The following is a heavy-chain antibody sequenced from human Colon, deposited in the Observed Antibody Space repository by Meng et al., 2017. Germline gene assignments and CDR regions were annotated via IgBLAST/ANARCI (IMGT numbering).Heavy chain of an antibody. J-gene: IGHJ4*02. CDR1: GFTFNNYW. CDR2: INTDGSNT. Sequence: GESLKISCAASGFTFNNYWMHWVRQVPGKGLVWVSRINTDGSNTYYADSVKGRFTISRDNAKNTLYLQMNSLRAEDTAMYYCVRSYYGSGTGFDHWGQGTLVTVSS. CDR3: VRSYYGSGTGFDH. V-gene: IGHV3-74*01. D-gene: IGHD3-10*01.